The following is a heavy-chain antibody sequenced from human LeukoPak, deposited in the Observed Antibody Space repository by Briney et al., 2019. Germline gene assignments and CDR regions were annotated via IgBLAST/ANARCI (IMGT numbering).Heavy chain of an antibody. CDR3: AKEPKPVVPAATSYYYYMDV. D-gene: IGHD2-2*01. J-gene: IGHJ6*03. V-gene: IGHV3-30*18. CDR2: ISYDGSNK. CDR1: GFTFSSYG. Sequence: PGGSLRLSCAASGFTFSSYGMHWVRQAPGKGLEWVAVISYDGSNKYYADSVKGRFTISRDNSKNTLYLQMNSLRAEDTAVYYCAKEPKPVVPAATSYYYYMDVWGKGTTVTVSS.